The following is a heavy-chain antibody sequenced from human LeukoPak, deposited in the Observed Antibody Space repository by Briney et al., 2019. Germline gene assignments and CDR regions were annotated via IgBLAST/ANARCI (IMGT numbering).Heavy chain of an antibody. V-gene: IGHV4-59*01. J-gene: IGHJ4*02. CDR1: GGSISSYY. D-gene: IGHD2-15*01. Sequence: PSETLSLTCTVSGGSISSYYWSWIRQPPGKGLEWIGYIYHSGSTNYNPSLKSRVTISVDTSKNQFSLKLSSVTAADTAVYYCARAGYCSGDSCFFDSWGQGTLVTVSS. CDR2: IYHSGST. CDR3: ARAGYCSGDSCFFDS.